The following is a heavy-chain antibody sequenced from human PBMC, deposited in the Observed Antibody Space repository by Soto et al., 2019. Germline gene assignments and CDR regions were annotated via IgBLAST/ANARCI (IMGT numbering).Heavy chain of an antibody. J-gene: IGHJ4*02. CDR1: GFTLSSYW. CDR3: VTDARGGWHFDS. Sequence: GGSLRLSCAASGFTLSSYWMSWIRQVPGKGLEWVANTKGDGSEMYLIDSVAGRFTISRDNARNTVSLQMNNLRVEDTALYYCVTDARGGWHFDSWGQGTLVTVSS. V-gene: IGHV3-7*01. D-gene: IGHD6-19*01. CDR2: TKGDGSEM.